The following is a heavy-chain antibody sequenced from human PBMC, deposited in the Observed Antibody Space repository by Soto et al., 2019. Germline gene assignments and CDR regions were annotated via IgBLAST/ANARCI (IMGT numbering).Heavy chain of an antibody. V-gene: IGHV3-33*01. J-gene: IGHJ4*02. CDR3: ARDGQWLPRDCLRTSYYFDY. D-gene: IGHD6-19*01. Sequence: QVQLVESGGGVVQPGRSLRLSCAASGFNFSSYVMHWVRQAPGKGLEWVAVIWYDGGNKYYADSVKGSFTISRDNSKNTLYLQMNSMRAEDPAVYYCARDGQWLPRDCLRTSYYFDYCGQGTLVSDSS. CDR1: GFNFSSYV. CDR2: IWYDGGNK.